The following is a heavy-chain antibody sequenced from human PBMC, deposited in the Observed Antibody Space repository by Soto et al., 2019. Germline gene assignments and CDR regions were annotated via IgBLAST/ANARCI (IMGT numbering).Heavy chain of an antibody. CDR3: ARRGTTGYCSGDSCYSGALDI. D-gene: IGHD2-15*01. J-gene: IGHJ3*02. V-gene: IGHV4-59*08. Sequence: SETLSLTCTVSGGSLSGYYWRWIRQPPGKGLEYIGYIYFRGSTNYNPALKSRVTMSVDTSRNLFSLKLSSVTAADTAVYYCARRGTTGYCSGDSCYSGALDIWGQGTMVTVSS. CDR2: IYFRGST. CDR1: GGSLSGYY.